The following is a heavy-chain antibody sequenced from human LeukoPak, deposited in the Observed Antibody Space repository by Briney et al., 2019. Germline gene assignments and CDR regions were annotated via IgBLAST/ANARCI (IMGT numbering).Heavy chain of an antibody. V-gene: IGHV4-4*02. J-gene: IGHJ2*01. CDR3: ARVYYSSSYDYWYFDL. CDR2: IYSSGST. D-gene: IGHD6-13*01. Sequence: SGTLSLTCAVSGGSISNSNWWSWVRQPPGKGLEWIGEIYSSGSTNYNPSLKSRVTISVDKSNNQFSLKLSSVTAADTAVYYCARVYYSSSYDYWYFDLWGRGTLVTVSS. CDR1: GGSISNSNW.